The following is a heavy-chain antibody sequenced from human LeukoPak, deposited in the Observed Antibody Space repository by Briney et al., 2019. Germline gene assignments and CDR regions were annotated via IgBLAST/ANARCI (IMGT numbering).Heavy chain of an antibody. CDR1: GYTFTSYD. CDR2: MNSNSGNT. CDR3: ARALRGVAVAGTSYYFDY. Sequence: ASVKVSCKASGYTFTSYDINWVRQATGQGLEWTGWMNSNSGNTGYAQKFQGRVIMTRNTSISTAYMELSSLRSEDTAVYYCARALRGVAVAGTSYYFDYWGQGTLVTVSS. V-gene: IGHV1-8*01. D-gene: IGHD6-19*01. J-gene: IGHJ4*02.